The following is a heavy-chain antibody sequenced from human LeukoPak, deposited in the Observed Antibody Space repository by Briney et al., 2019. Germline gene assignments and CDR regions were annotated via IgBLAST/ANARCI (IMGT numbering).Heavy chain of an antibody. Sequence: SETLSLTCAVYGGSFSGYYWRWIRQPPGKGLEWIGEINHSGSTNYNPSLKSRVTISVDTSKNQFSLKLSSVTAADTAVYYCARSEMATKEFDYWGQGTLVTVSS. V-gene: IGHV4-34*01. CDR2: INHSGST. J-gene: IGHJ4*02. CDR1: GGSFSGYY. D-gene: IGHD5-24*01. CDR3: ARSEMATKEFDY.